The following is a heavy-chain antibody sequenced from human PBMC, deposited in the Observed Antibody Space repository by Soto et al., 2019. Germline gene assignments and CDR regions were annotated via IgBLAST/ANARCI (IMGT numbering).Heavy chain of an antibody. Sequence: QITLKESGPTLVKPTQTLTLTCTFSGFSLSTRGVGVGWIRQPPGKALEWLALVYWDDDIWYSPSLKTKLTITNDTSNTHVVLTMTNMDPVDTATYYCSHTPSGYKYYFDYWAQGTLLTVSS. J-gene: IGHJ4*02. D-gene: IGHD5-12*01. CDR1: GFSLSTRGVG. CDR2: VYWDDDI. CDR3: SHTPSGYKYYFDY. V-gene: IGHV2-5*02.